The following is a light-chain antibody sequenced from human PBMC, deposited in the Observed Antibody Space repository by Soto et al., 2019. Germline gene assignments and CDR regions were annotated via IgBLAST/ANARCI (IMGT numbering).Light chain of an antibody. J-gene: IGLJ1*01. CDR2: ENN. V-gene: IGLV1-51*01. CDR3: GTWDSSLSAGV. CDR1: SSNIGNNY. Sequence: QSALTQPPSVSAAPGQKVTISCSGSSSNIGNNYVSWYQQLPGTAPKLLIYENNKRPSGIPDRFSGSKFGTSATLGITGLQAGDEADFYCGTWDSSLSAGVFGTGTKVTVL.